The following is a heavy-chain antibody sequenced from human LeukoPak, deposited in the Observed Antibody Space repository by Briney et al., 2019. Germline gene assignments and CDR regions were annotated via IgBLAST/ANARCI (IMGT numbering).Heavy chain of an antibody. J-gene: IGHJ4*02. Sequence: PGGSLRLSCAASGFTFSSYAMSWVRQAPGKGLEWVSAISGSGGSTYYADSVKGRFTISRDNAKNSLYLQMNSLRAEDTALYYCAKDMRPGYSSATFDYWGQGTLVTVSS. CDR3: AKDMRPGYSSATFDY. CDR1: GFTFSSYA. CDR2: ISGSGGST. D-gene: IGHD6-25*01. V-gene: IGHV3-23*01.